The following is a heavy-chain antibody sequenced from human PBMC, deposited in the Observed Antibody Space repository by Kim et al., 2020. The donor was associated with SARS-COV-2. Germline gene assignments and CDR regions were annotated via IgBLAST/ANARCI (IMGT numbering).Heavy chain of an antibody. V-gene: IGHV4-39*07. Sequence: SETLSLTCTVSGGSISSSSYYWGWIRQPPGKGLEWIGSIYYSGSTYYNPSLKSRVTISVDTSKNQFSLKLSSVTAADTAVYYCARARVARELDYWGQGTLVTVSS. CDR3: ARARVARELDY. CDR2: IYYSGST. D-gene: IGHD2-21*01. J-gene: IGHJ4*02. CDR1: GGSISSSSYY.